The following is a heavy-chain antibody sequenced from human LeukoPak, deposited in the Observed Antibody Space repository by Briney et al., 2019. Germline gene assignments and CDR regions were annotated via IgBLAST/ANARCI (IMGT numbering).Heavy chain of an antibody. CDR2: IKQDGSEI. CDR1: GFTFSSYW. V-gene: IGHV3-7*01. Sequence: PGGSLRLSCAASGFTFSSYWMSWVRQAPGKGLEWLANIKQDGSEIYFVDSVKGRFTFSRDNAKNSLYVQMNSLRAEDTAVYYCARASIVVVQAAMMAVGRKDFYGMDVWGQGTTVTVSS. D-gene: IGHD2-2*01. J-gene: IGHJ6*02. CDR3: ARASIVVVQAAMMAVGRKDFYGMDV.